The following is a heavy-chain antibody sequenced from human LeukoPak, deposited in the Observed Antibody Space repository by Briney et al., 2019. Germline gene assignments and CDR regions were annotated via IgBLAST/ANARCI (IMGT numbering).Heavy chain of an antibody. D-gene: IGHD4-17*01. CDR2: INPNSGGT. J-gene: IGHJ3*02. Sequence: ASVKVSCKASGYTFTGYYMHWVRQAPGQGLEWMGRINPNSGGTNYAQKFQGRVTTTRDTSISTAYMELSRLRSDDTAVYYCARVDWTVTTDAFDIWGQGTMVTVSS. V-gene: IGHV1-2*06. CDR1: GYTFTGYY. CDR3: ARVDWTVTTDAFDI.